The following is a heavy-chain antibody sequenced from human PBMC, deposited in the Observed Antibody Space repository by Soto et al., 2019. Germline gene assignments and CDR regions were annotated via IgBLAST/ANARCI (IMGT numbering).Heavy chain of an antibody. CDR3: TTLSYLYYDGMDV. CDR1: GFTFSNAW. Sequence: PGGSLRLSCEASGFTFSNAWMNWVRQGPGKGLEWLGRIKSKVDGGTADYVAATKGRFSISRADLKNMLYLQMNSLKPDDTAVYYCTTLSYLYYDGMDVWGQGTTVTVSS. V-gene: IGHV3-15*01. J-gene: IGHJ6*02. CDR2: IKSKVDGGTA. D-gene: IGHD2-2*01.